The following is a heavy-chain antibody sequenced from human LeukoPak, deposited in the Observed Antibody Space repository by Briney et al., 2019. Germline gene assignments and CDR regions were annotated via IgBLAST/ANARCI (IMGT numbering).Heavy chain of an antibody. J-gene: IGHJ4*02. D-gene: IGHD6-19*01. V-gene: IGHV3-23*01. CDR3: AKDRDTTSARAGSAFDY. CDR2: LSCGSSVT. CDR1: GFTFNNYA. Sequence: PGGSLRLSCVASGFTFNNYAMSWVRQTPGKGLEWVSILSCGSSVTYHADSVKGRFTISRGNSKNTLYLQMSGLRDEDTAVYYCAKDRDTTSARAGSAFDYWGQGTLVTVSS.